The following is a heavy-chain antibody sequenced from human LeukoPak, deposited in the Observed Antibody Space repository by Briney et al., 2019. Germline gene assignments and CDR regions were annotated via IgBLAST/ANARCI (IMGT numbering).Heavy chain of an antibody. Sequence: GGSLRLSCVVSGFTFSSYSMIWVRQAPGKGLQWVTNMKKDGSETKYVESVKGRFTISRDNAKNSLYLQMNSLRAEDTAVYYCGRHRSGSGTYFIDYWGQGTLVSVSS. D-gene: IGHD3-10*01. CDR2: MKKDGSET. J-gene: IGHJ4*02. V-gene: IGHV3-7*01. CDR3: GRHRSGSGTYFIDY. CDR1: GFTFSSYS.